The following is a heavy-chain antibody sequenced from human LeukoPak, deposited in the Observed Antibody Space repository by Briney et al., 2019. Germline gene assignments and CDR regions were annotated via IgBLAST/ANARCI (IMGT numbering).Heavy chain of an antibody. CDR3: ARVSPYYDFWSGYGDY. CDR1: GGSISSGDYY. V-gene: IGHV4-30-4*08. D-gene: IGHD3-3*01. Sequence: SETLSLTCTVSGGSISSGDYYWSWIRQPPGKGLEWIGYIYYSGSTYYNPSLKSRVTISVDTSKNQFSLKLSSMTAADTAVYYCARVSPYYDFWSGYGDYWGQGTLVTVSS. J-gene: IGHJ4*02. CDR2: IYYSGST.